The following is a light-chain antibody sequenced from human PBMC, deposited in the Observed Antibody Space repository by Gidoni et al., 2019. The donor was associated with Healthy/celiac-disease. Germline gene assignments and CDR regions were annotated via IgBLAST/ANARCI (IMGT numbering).Light chain of an antibody. CDR1: SIDVGGYNY. J-gene: IGLJ2*01. V-gene: IGLV2-14*03. Sequence: QSALTQPASVSGSPGQSITISCTGTSIDVGGYNYVSWYPQHPGKAPKLMIYDVSNRPSGVSNRFSGSKSGNTASLTISGLQAEDEADYYCSSYTSSSTLEDVVFGGGTKLTVL. CDR2: DVS. CDR3: SSYTSSSTLEDVV.